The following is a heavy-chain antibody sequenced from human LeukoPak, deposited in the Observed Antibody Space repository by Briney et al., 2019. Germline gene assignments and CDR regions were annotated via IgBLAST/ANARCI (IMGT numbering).Heavy chain of an antibody. D-gene: IGHD6-6*01. CDR2: INEDGNKK. CDR1: GFTFRNYW. V-gene: IGHV3-7*03. Sequence: GGSLRLACAVSGFTFRNYWMSWVRQAPGKGLEWVANINEDGNKKYYADSVKGRFTISRDNAKNSLYLQMNSLRAEDMALYCAKDLYSSSRSPYFDYWGQGTLVTVSS. J-gene: IGHJ4*02. CDR3: AKDLYSSSRSPYFDY.